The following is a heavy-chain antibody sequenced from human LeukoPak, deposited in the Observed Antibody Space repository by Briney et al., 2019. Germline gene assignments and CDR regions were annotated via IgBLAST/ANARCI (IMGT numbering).Heavy chain of an antibody. CDR1: GYSIGSGYH. J-gene: IGHJ5*02. CDR3: ARAPTSSNYHWFDP. CDR2: IYQSGST. Sequence: PSETLSLTCAVSGYSIGSGYHWGWIRQPPGKGLEWIGSIYQSGSTYYNPSLKSRVTVSLDTSKNQFSLNLTSVTAADTAVYYCARAPTSSNYHWFDPWGQGTLVTVSS. D-gene: IGHD4-11*01. V-gene: IGHV4-38-2*01.